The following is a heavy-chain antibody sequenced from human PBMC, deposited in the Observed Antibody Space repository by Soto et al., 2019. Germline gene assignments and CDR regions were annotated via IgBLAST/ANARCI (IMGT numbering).Heavy chain of an antibody. D-gene: IGHD6-13*01. J-gene: IGHJ6*02. CDR1: GFTFSSYA. CDR3: GGESGAAASYGMDV. CDR2: ISYDGSNK. V-gene: IGHV3-30-3*01. Sequence: GGSLRLSCAASGFTFSSYAMHWVRQAPGKGLEWVAVISYDGSNKYYADSVKGRFTISRDNSKNTLYLQMNSLRAEDTAVYYCGGESGAAASYGMDVWGQGTTVTVSS.